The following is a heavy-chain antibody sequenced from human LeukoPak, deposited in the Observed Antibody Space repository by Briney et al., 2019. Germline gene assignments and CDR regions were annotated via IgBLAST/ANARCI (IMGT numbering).Heavy chain of an antibody. Sequence: GGSLRLSCAASGFTFSSYWMTWVRQAPGKGLEWVVNMKHDGTKKNYADSVKGRFTISRDNAKNSLYLQMNSLRAEDTALYYCARIVGADEGADYWGQGTLVTVSS. J-gene: IGHJ4*02. D-gene: IGHD1-26*01. V-gene: IGHV3-7*01. CDR1: GFTFSSYW. CDR2: MKHDGTKK. CDR3: ARIVGADEGADY.